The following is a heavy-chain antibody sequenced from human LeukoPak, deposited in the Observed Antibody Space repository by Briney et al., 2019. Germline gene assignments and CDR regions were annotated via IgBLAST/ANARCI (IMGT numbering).Heavy chain of an antibody. J-gene: IGHJ4*02. V-gene: IGHV3-53*04. CDR1: GVNVSSVY. CDR2: IYSGGDT. CDR3: ASRMTF. Sequence: GGSLRLFCAASGVNVSSVYMRWGRQAPGKGLQWVSLIYSGGDTYYADSVKGRFTIYRHNSKNTLFLQMNGLRTEDTAIYYCASRMTFGGPGTLVTVSS. D-gene: IGHD2/OR15-2a*01.